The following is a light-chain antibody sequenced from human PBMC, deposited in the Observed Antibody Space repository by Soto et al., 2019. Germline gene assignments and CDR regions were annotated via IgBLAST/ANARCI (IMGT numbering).Light chain of an antibody. CDR1: SSDVGGYNY. CDR3: SSYTSSSTQV. CDR2: EVS. V-gene: IGLV2-14*01. J-gene: IGLJ1*01. Sequence: QSALTQPASVSGSPGQSITISYTGTSSDVGGYNYVSWYQQHPGKAPKLMIYEVSNRPSGVSNRFSGSKYGNTASLTISGLQAEDEADYDCSSYTSSSTQVFGTGTKLTVL.